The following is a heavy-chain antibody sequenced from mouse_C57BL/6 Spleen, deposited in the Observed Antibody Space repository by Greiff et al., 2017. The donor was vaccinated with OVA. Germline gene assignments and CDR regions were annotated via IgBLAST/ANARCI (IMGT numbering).Heavy chain of an antibody. V-gene: IGHV5-9*01. J-gene: IGHJ2*01. Sequence: EVKLMESGGGLVKPGGSLKLSCAASGFTFSSYTMSWVRQTPEKRLEWVATISGGGGNTYYPDSVKGRFTISRDNAKNTLYLQMSSLRSEDTALYYCARQGVITTLFDYWGQGTTLTVSS. CDR3: ARQGVITTLFDY. CDR2: ISGGGGNT. D-gene: IGHD2-4*01. CDR1: GFTFSSYT.